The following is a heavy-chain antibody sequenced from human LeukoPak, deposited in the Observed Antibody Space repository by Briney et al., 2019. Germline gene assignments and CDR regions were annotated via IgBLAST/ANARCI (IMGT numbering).Heavy chain of an antibody. CDR2: IHTSGSS. CDR3: AGRSTGVRGVNGWFDP. J-gene: IGHJ5*02. V-gene: IGHV4-4*07. CDR1: GDSMSNYY. D-gene: IGHD3-10*01. Sequence: SETLPLTCNVSGDSMSNYYWNWVRQPAGKGLEWIGLIHTSGSSNYHPSLKSRVTMSVETSKNRVTLRLISVTAADTAIYYCAGRSTGVRGVNGWFDPWGQGTLVIVSS.